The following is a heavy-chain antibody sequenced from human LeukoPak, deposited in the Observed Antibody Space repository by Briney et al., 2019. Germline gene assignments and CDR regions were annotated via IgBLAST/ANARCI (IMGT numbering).Heavy chain of an antibody. J-gene: IGHJ5*02. CDR1: GFTFSGYS. D-gene: IGHD3-3*01. Sequence: SGGSLRLSCADSGFTFSGYSMNWVRQAPGKGLEWVSYISSSSSTIYYADSVKGRFTMSRDNAKKSLYLRMSSLRAEDTAVYYCARTNYDFWSGHNWFDPWGQGTLVTVSS. CDR3: ARTNYDFWSGHNWFDP. V-gene: IGHV3-48*01. CDR2: ISSSSSTI.